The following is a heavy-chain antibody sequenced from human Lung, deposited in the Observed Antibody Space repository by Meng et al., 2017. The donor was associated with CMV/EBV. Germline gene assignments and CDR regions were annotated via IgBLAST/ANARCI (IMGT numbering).Heavy chain of an antibody. Sequence: CVVSGGSISSSNWWSCVRQPPGRGLEWIEEIYHSGSTNYNPSFKSRVTISVDKSKNQFSLKLSSVTAADTAVYYCARDSGYQQGLDYWGQGTLVTVSS. J-gene: IGHJ4*02. D-gene: IGHD6-13*01. CDR3: ARDSGYQQGLDY. CDR2: IYHSGST. CDR1: GGSISSSNW. V-gene: IGHV4-4*02.